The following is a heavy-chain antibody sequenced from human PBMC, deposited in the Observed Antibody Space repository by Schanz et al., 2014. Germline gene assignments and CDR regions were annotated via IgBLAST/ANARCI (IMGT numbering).Heavy chain of an antibody. CDR3: VSSGSYSSYAF. Sequence: EVQLVESGGGLVQPGGSLRLSCGSSGFTFSPYWMHWVRQAPGKGLVWVSRINGDGSNTNYADSVKGRFTISRDNAKNTLYLQMNSLRAEHTAVYPCVSSGSYSSYAFWGQGTLVTVSS. J-gene: IGHJ4*02. CDR1: GFTFSPYW. CDR2: INGDGSNT. D-gene: IGHD3-10*01. V-gene: IGHV3-74*01.